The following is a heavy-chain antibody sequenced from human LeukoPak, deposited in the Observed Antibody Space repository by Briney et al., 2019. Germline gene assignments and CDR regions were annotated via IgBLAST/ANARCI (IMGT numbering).Heavy chain of an antibody. CDR2: ISSSSSYI. V-gene: IGHV3-21*01. Sequence: GGSLRLSCAASGFTFSSYSMNWVRQAPGKRLEWVSSISSSSSYIYYADSVKGRFTISRDNAKNSLYLQMNSLRAEDTAVYYCARGCSGGSCYSFDPRGQGTLVTVSS. J-gene: IGHJ5*02. D-gene: IGHD2-15*01. CDR1: GFTFSSYS. CDR3: ARGCSGGSCYSFDP.